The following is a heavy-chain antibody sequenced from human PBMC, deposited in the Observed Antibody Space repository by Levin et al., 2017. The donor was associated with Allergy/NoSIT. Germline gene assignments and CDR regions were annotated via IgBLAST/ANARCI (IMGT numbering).Heavy chain of an antibody. CDR1: GFSLRTSAMC. CDR2: ITWDDNK. Sequence: ASGPTLVKPTQTLTLTCTFSGFSLRTSAMCVSWVRQPPGKALEWLALITWDDNKYYTPSLRTRLTISKGTSNNQDFLTMTNMDPVDTATYYCAGDWNYSPLHDYWGQGTLVTVSS. J-gene: IGHJ4*02. CDR3: AGDWNYSPLHDY. V-gene: IGHV2-70*12. D-gene: IGHD1-7*01.